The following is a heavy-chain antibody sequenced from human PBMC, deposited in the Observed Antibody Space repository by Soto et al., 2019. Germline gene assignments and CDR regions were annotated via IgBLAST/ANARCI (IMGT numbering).Heavy chain of an antibody. CDR1: DYSINSNYY. J-gene: IGHJ4*02. V-gene: IGHV4-38-2*01. CDR2: IHHSGTT. D-gene: IGHD2-15*01. CDR3: ARGLYGGNFDY. Sequence: SETLSLTCDVSDYSINSNYYWLWIRQPPGKGLEWIGAIHHSGTTYYTPSLKRRVTISMDTSKNHFSLKLTSMTATDTAMYYCARGLYGGNFDYWGQGTPVTVSS.